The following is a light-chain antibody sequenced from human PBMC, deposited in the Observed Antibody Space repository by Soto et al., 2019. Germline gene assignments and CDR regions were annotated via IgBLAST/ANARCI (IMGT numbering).Light chain of an antibody. V-gene: IGKV3-15*01. CDR1: QDIRNN. CDR2: DAS. J-gene: IGKJ1*01. Sequence: MTQSPATLSVSPGERATLSCRASQDIRNNLAWYQHKPGQAPRLLIYDASTRATGIPARFSGSGSGTDFTLTISSLQSEDFAVYYCQQYNNWPPWTFGQGTRVDIK. CDR3: QQYNNWPPWT.